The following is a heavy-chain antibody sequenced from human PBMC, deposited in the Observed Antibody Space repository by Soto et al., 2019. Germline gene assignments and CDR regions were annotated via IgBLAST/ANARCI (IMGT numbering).Heavy chain of an antibody. CDR1: GFTFSSYA. J-gene: IGHJ4*02. D-gene: IGHD2-15*01. CDR3: ARRRGAGGHFDY. Sequence: DVQLLESGGGLVQPGGSLRLSCAASGFTFSSYAMGWVRQGPGKGLGWVAVVSIGGSRHYADSVRGRFTISRDDSKNTLPLKMNRLTAEDTAVYFCARRRGAGGHFDYWGQGALVTVSS. CDR2: VSIGGSR. V-gene: IGHV3-23*01.